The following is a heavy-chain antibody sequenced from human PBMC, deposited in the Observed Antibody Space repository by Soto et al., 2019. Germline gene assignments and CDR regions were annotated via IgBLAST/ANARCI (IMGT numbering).Heavy chain of an antibody. Sequence: QVQLQESGPGLVRPSETLSLTCTVSSDSISSYYWFWIWQSPGKGLVRVGFTDYCGNTNYNPSLKRRVTISGDTSKNLFSLRLSSVTAADTAVYYGARAVGDPPYCRDYWGQGTLVTVSS. CDR2: TDYCGNT. CDR1: SDSISSYY. J-gene: IGHJ4*02. D-gene: IGHD6-19*01. V-gene: IGHV4-59*08. CDR3: ARAVGDPPYCRDY.